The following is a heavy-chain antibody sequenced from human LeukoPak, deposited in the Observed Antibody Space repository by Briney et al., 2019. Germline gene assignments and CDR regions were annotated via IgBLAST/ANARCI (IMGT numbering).Heavy chain of an antibody. D-gene: IGHD3-10*01. CDR1: GFTFSSYA. CDR2: IVSSGDST. Sequence: GGSLRLSCAASGFTFSSYAMSWVRQAPGKGLEWVSAIVSSGDSTYYADSVKGRFTISRDNSKNTLYLQMNSLRAEDTAVYYCAKSRGSGRSMPRGVTFDYWGQATLVTVSS. J-gene: IGHJ4*02. CDR3: AKSRGSGRSMPRGVTFDY. V-gene: IGHV3-23*01.